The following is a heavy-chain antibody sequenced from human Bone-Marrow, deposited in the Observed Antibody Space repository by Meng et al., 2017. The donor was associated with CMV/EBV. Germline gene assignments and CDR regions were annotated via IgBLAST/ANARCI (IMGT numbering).Heavy chain of an antibody. CDR2: IRYDGSNK. CDR1: GFTFSSYG. Sequence: LSLTCAASGFTFSSYGMHWVRQAPGKGLEWVAFIRYDGSNKYYADSVKGRFTISRDNSKNTLYLQMNSLRAEDTAVYYCAKDERMGDIVVVPAAILGYYYYYGMDVWGQGTTVTVSS. CDR3: AKDERMGDIVVVPAAILGYYYYYGMDV. V-gene: IGHV3-30*02. J-gene: IGHJ6*02. D-gene: IGHD2-2*01.